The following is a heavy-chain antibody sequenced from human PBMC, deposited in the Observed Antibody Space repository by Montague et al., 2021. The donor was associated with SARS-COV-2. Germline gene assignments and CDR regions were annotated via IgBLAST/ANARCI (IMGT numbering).Heavy chain of an antibody. J-gene: IGHJ6*02. CDR3: ARARSVTTFFLGVRGAMDV. CDR2: INHSGST. D-gene: IGHD4-11*01. V-gene: IGHV4-34*01. CDR1: GGSFSGYY. Sequence: SETLSLTCAVYGGSFSGYYWCWIRQPPGQGLEWVGEINHSGSTNYNPSLKSRVTISVDTSKNQFSLKLSPVAAAAAAVYYCARARSVTTFFLGVRGAMDVWGQGTTVTVSS.